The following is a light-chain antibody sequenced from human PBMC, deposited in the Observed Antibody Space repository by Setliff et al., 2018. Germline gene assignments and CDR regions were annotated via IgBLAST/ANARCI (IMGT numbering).Light chain of an antibody. CDR3: SSYTSTNTDV. CDR2: DVS. J-gene: IGLJ1*01. Sequence: QSVLTQPASVSGSPGQSIIISCTGTSSDIGAYDHVFWYRQYPGKAPQLMIYDVSNRASGVSDRFSASKSGNTASLTISGLQPEDEADYYCSSYTSTNTDVFGSGTKV. V-gene: IGLV2-14*01. CDR1: SSDIGAYDH.